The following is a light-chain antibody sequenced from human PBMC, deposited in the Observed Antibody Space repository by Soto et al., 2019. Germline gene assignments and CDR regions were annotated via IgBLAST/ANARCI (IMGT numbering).Light chain of an antibody. CDR1: QSLLHSNGYNY. J-gene: IGKJ1*01. CDR3: MQALQTPWT. V-gene: IGKV2-28*01. Sequence: DIVMTQSPLSLPVTPGEPASISCRSSQSLLHSNGYNYLDWYLQKPGQSPQLLIYLGSNLASGVTDRFSGSGSGTDFTLKISRVEAEDVGVYYCMQALQTPWTFGQGNKVEIK. CDR2: LGS.